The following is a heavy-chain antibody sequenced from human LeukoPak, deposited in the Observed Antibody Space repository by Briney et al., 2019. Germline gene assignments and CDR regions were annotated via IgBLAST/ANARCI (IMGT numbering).Heavy chain of an antibody. D-gene: IGHD3-16*01. CDR3: ASMIGDY. V-gene: IGHV4-38-2*01. J-gene: IGHJ4*02. Sequence: SETLSLTCAVSGYSISSGYYWGWIRQPPGKGLEWIGSIYHSGSTYYNPSLKSRVTISVDTSKNQSSLKLSSVTAADTAVYYCASMIGDYWGQGTLVTVSS. CDR2: IYHSGST. CDR1: GYSISSGYY.